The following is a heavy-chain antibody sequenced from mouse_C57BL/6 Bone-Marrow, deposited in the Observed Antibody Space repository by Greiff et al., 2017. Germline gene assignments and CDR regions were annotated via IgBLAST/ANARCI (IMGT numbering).Heavy chain of an antibody. D-gene: IGHD1-1*01. CDR3: ARTFYYYGSSYGY. J-gene: IGHJ3*01. V-gene: IGHV1-61*01. CDR2: IYPSDSET. CDR1: GYTFTSYW. Sequence: VQLQQPGAELVRPGSSVKLSCKASGYTFTSYWMDWVKQRPGQGLEWIGNIYPSDSETHYNQKFKDKATLTVDKSSSTAYMQLSSLTSEDSAVDYCARTFYYYGSSYGYWGQGTLVTVSA.